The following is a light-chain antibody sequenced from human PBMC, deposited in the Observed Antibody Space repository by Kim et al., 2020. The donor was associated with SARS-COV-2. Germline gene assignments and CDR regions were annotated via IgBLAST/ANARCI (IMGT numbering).Light chain of an antibody. J-gene: IGKJ2*02. CDR1: QSISSN. V-gene: IGKV3-15*01. Sequence: EIMLTQSPATLSVSPGERATLSCRASQSISSNLAWYQQKPGQAPRLLIFGASTRATGIPARFSASGSGTQFTLTISDLHSEDNAVYYYQQSNTGPPMCTFGQGTKLEI. CDR2: GAS. CDR3: QQSNTGPPMCT.